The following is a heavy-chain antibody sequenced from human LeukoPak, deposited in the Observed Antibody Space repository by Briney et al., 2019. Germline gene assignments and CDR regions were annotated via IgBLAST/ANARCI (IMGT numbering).Heavy chain of an antibody. D-gene: IGHD3-10*01. J-gene: IGHJ5*02. CDR1: GGSISSSSYY. CDR3: AREFNGDYYGSGSSYRNTTAWFDP. V-gene: IGHV4-39*07. CDR2: IYYSGST. Sequence: PSETLSLTCIVSGGSISSSSYYWGWIRQPPGKGREGIGSIYYSGSTYYNPSLKSRVTISVDTSKNQFSLKLSSVTAADTAVYYCAREFNGDYYGSGSSYRNTTAWFDPWGQGTLVTVSS.